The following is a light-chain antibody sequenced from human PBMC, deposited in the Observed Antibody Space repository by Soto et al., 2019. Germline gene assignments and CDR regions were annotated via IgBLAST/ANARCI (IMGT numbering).Light chain of an antibody. CDR1: QGISTY. CDR3: QQLDRYPIFT. CDR2: AAS. J-gene: IGKJ3*01. Sequence: DIQLTQSPSFLSASVGDRVTITCRASQGISTYLAWYQQKPGKAPKLLIYAASTLQSGVPSRFSGSGSGTEFTLTISSLQPEDLATYYCQQLDRYPIFTFGPGTKVDIK. V-gene: IGKV1-9*01.